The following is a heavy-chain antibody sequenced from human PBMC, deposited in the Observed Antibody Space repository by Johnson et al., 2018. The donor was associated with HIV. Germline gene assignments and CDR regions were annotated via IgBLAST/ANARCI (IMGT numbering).Heavy chain of an antibody. V-gene: IGHV3-30*02. D-gene: IGHD4-17*01. CDR2: IRYDGSNK. Sequence: VQLVESGGGVVRPGGSVRLSCVASGFSFNSYGMHWVRQAPGKGLEWVAFIRYDGSNKYYGDSVKGRFTISRDNSKNTLYLQMNSLRAEVTAVYYCARSRDYGPARSAFDIWGQGTMVTVSS. CDR1: GFSFNSYG. CDR3: ARSRDYGPARSAFDI. J-gene: IGHJ3*02.